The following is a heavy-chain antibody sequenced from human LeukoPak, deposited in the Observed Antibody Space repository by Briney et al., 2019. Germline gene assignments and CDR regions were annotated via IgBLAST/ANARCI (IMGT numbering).Heavy chain of an antibody. CDR2: INPSGGST. CDR1: GYTFTSYY. D-gene: IGHD3-16*01. V-gene: IGHV1-46*01. Sequence: ASVKVSCKASGYTFTSYYMHWVRQAPGQGLEWMGIINPSGGSTSYAQKFQGRVTMTRDTSTSTVYMELSSLRSEDTAVYCCARVGAKYYYYYYMDVWGKGTTVTVSS. J-gene: IGHJ6*03. CDR3: ARVGAKYYYYYYMDV.